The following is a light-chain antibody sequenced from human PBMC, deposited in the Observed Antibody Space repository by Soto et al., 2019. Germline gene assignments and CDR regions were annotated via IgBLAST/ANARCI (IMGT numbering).Light chain of an antibody. CDR3: QKYGSSPRK. Sequence: EIVLTPYQGTLSFSPVERASLSFSASQSVSSSYLAWYQQKPGQAPRLLIYGASSRATGIPDRFSGSGSGTDFTLTISRLEPEDFAVYYCQKYGSSPRKFGQGTKVDIK. V-gene: IGKV3-20*01. CDR2: GAS. CDR1: QSVSSSY. J-gene: IGKJ1*01.